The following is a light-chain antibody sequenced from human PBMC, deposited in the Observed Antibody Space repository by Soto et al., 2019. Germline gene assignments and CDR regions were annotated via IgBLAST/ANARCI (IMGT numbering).Light chain of an antibody. Sequence: QGTRAVSAGRRDAISGLTRQSVSSRYLAWYQQKPGQAPRFVIYGASARASGIPDRFSGSGSGTDFTLTISRLEPEDFAVSYCQEYGSSARTVGQGTKVDIK. CDR3: QEYGSSART. V-gene: IGKV3-20*01. CDR1: QSVSSRY. J-gene: IGKJ1*01. CDR2: GAS.